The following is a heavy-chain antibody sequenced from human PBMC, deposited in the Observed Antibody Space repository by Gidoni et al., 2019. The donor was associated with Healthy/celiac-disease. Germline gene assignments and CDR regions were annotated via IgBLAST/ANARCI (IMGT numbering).Heavy chain of an antibody. CDR1: GFTFSSYS. CDR2: ISSSSSYI. J-gene: IGHJ6*02. D-gene: IGHD6-6*01. Sequence: GFTFSSYSINWVRQAPGKGLEWVSSISSSSSYIYYADSVKGRFTISRDNAKNSLYLQMNSLRAEDTAVYYCARDRGRRAALRPWGMDVWGQGTTVTVSS. CDR3: ARDRGRRAALRPWGMDV. V-gene: IGHV3-21*01.